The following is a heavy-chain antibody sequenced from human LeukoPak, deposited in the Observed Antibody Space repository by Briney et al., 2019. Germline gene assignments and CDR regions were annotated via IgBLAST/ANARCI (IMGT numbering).Heavy chain of an antibody. CDR3: AKNTVRSGYYFDY. D-gene: IGHD3-22*01. J-gene: IGHJ4*02. Sequence: GGSLRLSCAASGFTFSSYAMSWVRQAPGKELEWVSAISGSGGSTYYADSVKGRFTISRDNSKNTLYLQLSSLTAEDTALYFCAKNTVRSGYYFDYWGQGTLVTVSS. CDR2: ISGSGGST. V-gene: IGHV3-23*01. CDR1: GFTFSSYA.